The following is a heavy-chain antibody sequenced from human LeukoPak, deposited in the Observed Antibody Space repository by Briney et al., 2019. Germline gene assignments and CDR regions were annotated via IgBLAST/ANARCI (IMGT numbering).Heavy chain of an antibody. D-gene: IGHD3-22*01. CDR2: IIPIFGTA. J-gene: IGHJ4*02. CDR1: GGTFSSYA. CDR3: ARLSGPYYYDSSGYPPYFDY. Sequence: WASVKVSCKASGGTFSSYAISWVRQAPGQGLEWMGRIIPIFGTANYAQKFQGRVTITTDESTSTAYMELSSLRSEDTAVYYCARLSGPYYYDSSGYPPYFDYWGQGTLVTVSS. V-gene: IGHV1-69*05.